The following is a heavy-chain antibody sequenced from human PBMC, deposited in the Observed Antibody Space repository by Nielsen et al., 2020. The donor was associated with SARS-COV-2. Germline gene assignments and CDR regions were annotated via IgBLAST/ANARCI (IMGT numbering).Heavy chain of an antibody. V-gene: IGHV3-64D*06. CDR1: GFTFSSYA. J-gene: IGHJ4*02. D-gene: IGHD6-6*01. Sequence: GESLKISCSASGFTFSSYAMRWVRQAPGKGLEYVSAISSNGGSTYYADSVKGRFTISRDNSKNTLYLQMSSLRAEDTAVYYCVKDWAYSSFWGQGTLVTASS. CDR3: VKDWAYSSF. CDR2: ISSNGGST.